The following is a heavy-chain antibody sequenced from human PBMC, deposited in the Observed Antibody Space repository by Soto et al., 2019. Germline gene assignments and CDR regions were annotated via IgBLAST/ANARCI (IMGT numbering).Heavy chain of an antibody. J-gene: IGHJ6*01. Sequence: PSETLSLTCLASGFPISSPYSWGWIRPPPGEGLEWIGSISHTGTASYSPSLTSRVSISLDTSKNQVSLKLTSVTAADTAVYFFDTVAMVTRESDHFRVGLWGHRPKGTVS. CDR3: DTVAMVTRESDHFRVGL. CDR1: GFPISSPYS. D-gene: IGHD5-12*01. V-gene: IGHV4-38-2*01. CDR2: ISHTGTA.